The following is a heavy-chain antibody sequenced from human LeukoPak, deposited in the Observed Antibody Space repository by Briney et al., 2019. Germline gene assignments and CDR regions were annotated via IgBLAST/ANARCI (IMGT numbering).Heavy chain of an antibody. CDR2: ISGSGGST. V-gene: IGHV3-23*01. Sequence: GGSLRLSCAASGFTFSSYAMSWVRQAPGKGLEWVSAISGSGGSTYYADSVKGRFTISRDNSKNTLYLQMNSLRAEDTAVYYCAKGIPSIAVAGTGAFDIWGQGTMVTVSS. D-gene: IGHD6-19*01. CDR1: GFTFSSYA. J-gene: IGHJ3*02. CDR3: AKGIPSIAVAGTGAFDI.